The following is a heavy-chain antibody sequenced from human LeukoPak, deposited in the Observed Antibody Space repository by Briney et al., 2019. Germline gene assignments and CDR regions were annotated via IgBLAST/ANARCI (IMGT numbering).Heavy chain of an antibody. CDR3: AKKGYYASGSYFDY. CDR2: VRYEGTNK. D-gene: IGHD3-10*01. V-gene: IGHV3-30*04. J-gene: IGHJ4*02. CDR1: GFTFCSHA. Sequence: GGSLRLSCAASGFTFCSHAMHCARQAPGKGREGVAFVRYEGTNKYSADSVKGRFFISRDNSKNTLYLQMNSLRPEDTAMYYCAKKGYYASGSYFDYWGQGTLVTVSS.